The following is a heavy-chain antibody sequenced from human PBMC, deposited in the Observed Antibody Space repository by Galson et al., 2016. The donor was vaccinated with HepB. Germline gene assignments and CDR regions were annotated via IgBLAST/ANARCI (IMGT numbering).Heavy chain of an antibody. Sequence: SLRLSCATSGFTFDDYIMHWVRQTPEKGLEWVSLINWDGRTTYDADSVQGRFTISRDNNRNSLSLHMNSLKSEDTALYYCAKASGSHARYYFDRWGQGTQVAVSA. CDR2: INWDGRTT. J-gene: IGHJ4*02. CDR3: AKASGSHARYYFDR. D-gene: IGHD3-3*01. V-gene: IGHV3-43*01. CDR1: GFTFDDYI.